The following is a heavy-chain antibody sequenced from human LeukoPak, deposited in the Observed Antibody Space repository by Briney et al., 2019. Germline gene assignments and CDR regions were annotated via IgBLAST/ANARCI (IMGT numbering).Heavy chain of an antibody. Sequence: SETLSLTCTVSGGSISSSSYYWGWIRQPPGKGLEWIGSIYYSGSTYYNPSLKSRVTISVDTSKNQFSLKLSSVTAADTAVYYCASLSHYDYVWGSPGVDYWGQGTLVTVSS. CDR3: ASLSHYDYVWGSPGVDY. V-gene: IGHV4-39*01. D-gene: IGHD3-16*01. CDR1: GGSISSSSYY. CDR2: IYYSGST. J-gene: IGHJ4*02.